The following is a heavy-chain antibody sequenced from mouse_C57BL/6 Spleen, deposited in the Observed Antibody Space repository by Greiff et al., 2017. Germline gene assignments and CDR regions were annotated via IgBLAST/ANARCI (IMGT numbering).Heavy chain of an antibody. CDR2: INPNYGTT. V-gene: IGHV1-39*01. CDR1: GYSFTDYN. J-gene: IGHJ1*03. CDR3: AKRSYYGSNWYFDV. D-gene: IGHD1-1*01. Sequence: VQLQQSGPELVKPGASVKISCKASGYSFTDYNMNWVKQSNGKSLEWIGVINPNYGTTSYNQKFKGKATLTVDQSSSTAYMQLNSLTSEDSAVYYCAKRSYYGSNWYFDVWGTGTTVTVSS.